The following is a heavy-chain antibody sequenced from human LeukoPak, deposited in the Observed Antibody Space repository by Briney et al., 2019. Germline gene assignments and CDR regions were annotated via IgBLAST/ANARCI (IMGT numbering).Heavy chain of an antibody. Sequence: GGSLRLSCAASGFTFSSYGMHWVRQAPGKGLEWVAVIWYDGSNKYYADSVKGRFTISRDNSKNTLYLQMNSLRAEDTAVYYCARAPYSSGWYNWFDPWGQGTLVTVSS. CDR3: ARAPYSSGWYNWFDP. J-gene: IGHJ5*02. D-gene: IGHD6-19*01. V-gene: IGHV3-33*08. CDR1: GFTFSSYG. CDR2: IWYDGSNK.